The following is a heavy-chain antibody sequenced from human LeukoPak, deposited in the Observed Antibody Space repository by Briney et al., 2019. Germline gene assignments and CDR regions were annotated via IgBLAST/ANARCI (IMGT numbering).Heavy chain of an antibody. D-gene: IGHD4/OR15-4a*01. CDR2: MNSDGSST. Sequence: GGSLRLSCAASGFTFSSYWMHWVRHAPGKGLVWVSRMNSDGSSTNYADSVKGRLTISRDNAKNTLYLQMNSLRAEDAAVYYCARELTGHLDYWGQGTLVTVSS. CDR1: GFTFSSYW. J-gene: IGHJ4*02. V-gene: IGHV3-74*01. CDR3: ARELTGHLDY.